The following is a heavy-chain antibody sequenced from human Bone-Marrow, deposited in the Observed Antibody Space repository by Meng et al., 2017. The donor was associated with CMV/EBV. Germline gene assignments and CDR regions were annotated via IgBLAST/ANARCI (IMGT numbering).Heavy chain of an antibody. CDR2: ISSSSSYI. CDR3: ARDDTAAMNPFDY. V-gene: IGHV3-21*01. J-gene: IGHJ4*02. CDR1: GFTFSSYS. Sequence: GESLKISCAASGFTFSSYSMNWVRQAPGKGLEWVSSISSSSSYIYYADSVKGRFTISRDNAKNSLYLQMNSLRAEDTAVYYCARDDTAAMNPFDYWGQGTLVTGSS. D-gene: IGHD5-18*01.